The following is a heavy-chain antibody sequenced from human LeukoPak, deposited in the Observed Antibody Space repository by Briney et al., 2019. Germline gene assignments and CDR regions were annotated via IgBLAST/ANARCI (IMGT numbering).Heavy chain of an antibody. CDR1: GFTFDEHD. V-gene: IGHV3-43*02. J-gene: IGHJ4*02. CDR2: ISKDGGNK. Sequence: PGGSLRLSCAASGFTFDEHDMFWVRQVPRKGLEWVCLISKDGGNKQYADSVKGRFSVSRDNNRNSLSLQMNSLRSEDTALYFCAKRSGAPNNFDYWGQGALVTVSS. D-gene: IGHD1-1*01. CDR3: AKRSGAPNNFDY.